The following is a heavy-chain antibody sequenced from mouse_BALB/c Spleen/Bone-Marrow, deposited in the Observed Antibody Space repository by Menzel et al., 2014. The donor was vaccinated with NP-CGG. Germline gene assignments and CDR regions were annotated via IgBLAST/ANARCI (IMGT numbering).Heavy chain of an antibody. J-gene: IGHJ4*01. CDR2: ILPGSGST. Sequence: QVQLQQSGAELMKPGASVKISCKATGYTFSSYWIEWVKQRPGHGLEWIGEILPGSGSTDYNEKFKGKATFTADTSSNTAYIQLSSLTSEDSAVYYCASRHDAMDYWGQGTSVTVSS. CDR1: GYTFSSYW. V-gene: IGHV1-9*01. CDR3: ASRHDAMDY. D-gene: IGHD3-1*01.